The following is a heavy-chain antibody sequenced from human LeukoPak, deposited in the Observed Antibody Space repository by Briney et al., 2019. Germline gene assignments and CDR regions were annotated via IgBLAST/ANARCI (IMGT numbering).Heavy chain of an antibody. V-gene: IGHV4-59*01. CDR3: ATVTSHYYFDY. CDR1: GDSISSYY. CDR2: IYYSGST. D-gene: IGHD4-17*01. Sequence: SETLSLTCTVSGDSISSYYWSWIRQPPGKGLEWIGYIYYSGSTNYNPSLKSRVTISVDTSKNQFSLKLSSVTAAETAVYYCATVTSHYYFDYWGQGTLVTVSS. J-gene: IGHJ4*02.